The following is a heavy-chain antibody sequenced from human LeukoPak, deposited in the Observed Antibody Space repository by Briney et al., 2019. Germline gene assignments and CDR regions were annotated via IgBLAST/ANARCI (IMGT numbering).Heavy chain of an antibody. J-gene: IGHJ4*02. V-gene: IGHV3-23*01. CDR1: GFTFSNAW. CDR3: AKDLPDRYSGSYYGY. D-gene: IGHD1-26*01. CDR2: ISGSGGST. Sequence: GGSLRLSCVASGFTFSNAWMNWVRQAPGKGLEWVSAISGSGGSTYYADSVKGRFTISRDNSKNTLYLQMNSLRAEDTAVYYCAKDLPDRYSGSYYGYWGQGTLVTVSS.